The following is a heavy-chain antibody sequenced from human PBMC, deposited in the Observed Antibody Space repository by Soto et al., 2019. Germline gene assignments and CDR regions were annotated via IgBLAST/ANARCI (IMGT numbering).Heavy chain of an antibody. J-gene: IGHJ4*02. Sequence: ELQLVEFGGGLVQPGGSLRLSCAASGFTFSSYSMSWVRQTPGAGLEWVSYISAGSSATFYADSVKGRFTISRDDARNSLYLQMNSLRDEDTAVYHCATSTVAPGIFHNWGQGTPVIVSS. CDR1: GFTFSSYS. CDR3: ATSTVAPGIFHN. CDR2: ISAGSSAT. V-gene: IGHV3-48*02. D-gene: IGHD4-17*01.